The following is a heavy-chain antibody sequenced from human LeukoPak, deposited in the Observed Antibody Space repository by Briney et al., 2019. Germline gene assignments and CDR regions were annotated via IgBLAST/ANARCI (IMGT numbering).Heavy chain of an antibody. CDR2: IYHSGNT. CDR1: GGSISSSNW. J-gene: IGHJ4*02. V-gene: IGHV4-4*02. CDR3: VRGASGLTYDYGVN. D-gene: IGHD4-17*01. Sequence: PSGTLSLTCAVSGGSISSSNWWSWVRQPPGKGLEWIGEIYHSGNTHYNPSLKSRVTISIDTSKNQFSLKLNSVTAADTAVYYCVRGASGLTYDYGVNWGQGTLVTVSS.